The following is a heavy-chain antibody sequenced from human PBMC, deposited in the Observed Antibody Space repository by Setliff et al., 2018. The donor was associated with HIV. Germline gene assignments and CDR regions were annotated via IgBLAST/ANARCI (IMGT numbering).Heavy chain of an antibody. CDR3: ARDYYNFQDM. V-gene: IGHV4-59*11. CDR2: IYYSGET. CDR1: GGSISSHC. D-gene: IGHD3-3*01. Sequence: SETLSLTCTVSGGSISSHCWSWIRQSPGRGLEWIGYIYYSGETNYNPSLKSRVTFSVDTSKNQFSLKLSSVTAADSAVYYCARDYYNFQDMWGQGTMVTVS. J-gene: IGHJ3*02.